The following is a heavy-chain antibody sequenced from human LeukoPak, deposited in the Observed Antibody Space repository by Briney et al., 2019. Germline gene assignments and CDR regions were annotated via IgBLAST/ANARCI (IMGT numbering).Heavy chain of an antibody. CDR1: GGSISSNSYY. J-gene: IGHJ6*03. Sequence: SETLSLTCIVSGGSISSNSYYWGWIRQPPGKGLEWIGSIYYSGSTYYNPSLKSRVTISVDTSKNQFSLKLRSVTAADTAVYYCARRVGRWFGERAYYYNYMDVWGKGTTVTISS. V-gene: IGHV4-39*07. D-gene: IGHD3-10*01. CDR3: ARRVGRWFGERAYYYNYMDV. CDR2: IYYSGST.